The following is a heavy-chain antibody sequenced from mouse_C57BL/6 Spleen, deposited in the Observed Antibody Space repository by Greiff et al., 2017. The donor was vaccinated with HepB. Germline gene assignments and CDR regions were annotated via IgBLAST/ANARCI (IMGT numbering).Heavy chain of an antibody. CDR1: GYTFTSYW. J-gene: IGHJ4*01. V-gene: IGHV1-53*01. Sequence: QVQLKQPGTELVKPGASVKLSCKASGYTFTSYWMHWVKQRPGQGLEWIGNINPSNGGTNYNEKFKSKATLTVDKSSSTAYMQLSSLTSEDSAVYYCARGGLSGRGAMDYWGQGTSVTVSS. CDR3: ARGGLSGRGAMDY. D-gene: IGHD1-1*01. CDR2: INPSNGGT.